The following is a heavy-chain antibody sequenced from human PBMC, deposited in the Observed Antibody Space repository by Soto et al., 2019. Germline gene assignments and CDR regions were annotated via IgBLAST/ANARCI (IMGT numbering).Heavy chain of an antibody. V-gene: IGHV4-31*03. D-gene: IGHD4-4*01. Sequence: QVQLQESGPGLVKPSQTLSLTCTVSAGSISSGTYYWNWIRQHPGKGLEWIGYMYYSGTTYYIPSFQSRLTISGDTSKNQFSLKLSSVTVADTAVYYCARGNDFRTGWFDPWGQGIMVTVSS. J-gene: IGHJ5*02. CDR2: MYYSGTT. CDR3: ARGNDFRTGWFDP. CDR1: AGSISSGTYY.